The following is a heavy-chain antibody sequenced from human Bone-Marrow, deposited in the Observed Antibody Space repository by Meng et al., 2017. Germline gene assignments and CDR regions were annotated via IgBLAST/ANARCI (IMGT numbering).Heavy chain of an antibody. CDR2: ISYDVSKK. D-gene: IGHD6-19*01. Sequence: GESLKISCAASGFTFSSYAMHWVRQAPGKGLQWVAVISYDVSKKYFADSVKGRFTISRDNSKNTPYLQMNSLRVEDTAVYHCARAHSGWYSESPSGYHYGMDVWGQGTTVTVSS. CDR3: ARAHSGWYSESPSGYHYGMDV. V-gene: IGHV3-30*01. CDR1: GFTFSSYA. J-gene: IGHJ6*02.